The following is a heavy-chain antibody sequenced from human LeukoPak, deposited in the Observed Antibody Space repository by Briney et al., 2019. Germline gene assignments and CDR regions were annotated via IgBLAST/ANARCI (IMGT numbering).Heavy chain of an antibody. CDR2: IFPGDSDT. CDR3: ARHYSSDLLLDY. CDR1: GYSFTSNW. D-gene: IGHD5-18*01. V-gene: IGHV5-51*01. Sequence: GESLKISCKASGYSFTSNWIGWVRQMPGEGLEWMGIIFPGDSDTRYNPSFQGQLTISANKSISTSYLQWSSLKATDTAISYRARHYSSDLLLDYWGQGTLVTVSS. J-gene: IGHJ4*02.